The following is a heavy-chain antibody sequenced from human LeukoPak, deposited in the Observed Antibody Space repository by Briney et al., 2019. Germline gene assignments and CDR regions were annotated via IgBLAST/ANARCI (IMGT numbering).Heavy chain of an antibody. V-gene: IGHV4-4*07. CDR2: IYTSGST. Sequence: PSETLSLTCTASGGSISSYYWSWIRQPAGKGLEWIGRIYTSGSTNYNPSLKSRVTMSVDTSKNQFSLKLSSVTAADTAVYYCASAGGYGDYGDAFDIWGQGTMVTVSS. CDR1: GGSISSYY. CDR3: ASAGGYGDYGDAFDI. D-gene: IGHD4-17*01. J-gene: IGHJ3*02.